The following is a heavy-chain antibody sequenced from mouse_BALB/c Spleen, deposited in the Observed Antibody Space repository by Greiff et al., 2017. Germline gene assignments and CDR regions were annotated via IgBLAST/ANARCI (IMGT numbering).Heavy chain of an antibody. Sequence: VQLKESGPGLVKPSQSLSLTCTVTGYSITSDYAWNWIRQFPGNKLEWMGYISYSGSTSYNPSLKSRISITRDTSKNQFFLQLNSVTTEDTATYYCARSGVGRDYWGQGTSVTVSS. J-gene: IGHJ4*01. V-gene: IGHV3-2*02. D-gene: IGHD3-1*01. CDR3: ARSGVGRDY. CDR1: GYSITSDYA. CDR2: ISYSGST.